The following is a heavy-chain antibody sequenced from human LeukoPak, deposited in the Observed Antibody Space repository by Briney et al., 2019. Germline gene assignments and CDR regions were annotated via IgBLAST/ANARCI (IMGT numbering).Heavy chain of an antibody. Sequence: PSETLSLTCTVSGGSISSYYWSWIRQPPGKGLEWIGYIYYSGSTNYNPSLKSRVTISVDTSKNQFSLKLSSVTAADTAVYYCARRPLGGYSSSWPYYYYGMDVWGQGTTVTVSS. V-gene: IGHV4-59*12. CDR3: ARRPLGGYSSSWPYYYYGMDV. CDR2: IYYSGST. CDR1: GGSISSYY. D-gene: IGHD6-13*01. J-gene: IGHJ6*02.